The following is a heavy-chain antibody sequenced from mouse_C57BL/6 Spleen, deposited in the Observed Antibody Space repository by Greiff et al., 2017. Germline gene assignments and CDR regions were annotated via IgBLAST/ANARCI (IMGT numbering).Heavy chain of an antibody. Sequence: QVQLQQPGAELVKPGASVKLSCKASGYTFTSYWMHWVKQRPGQGLEWIGMIHPNSGSTNYNEKFKSKATLTVDKSSSTAYMQLSSLTSEDSAVYYCARVSGNSNCLDYWGQGTTLTVSS. CDR2: IHPNSGST. CDR1: GYTFTSYW. V-gene: IGHV1-64*01. D-gene: IGHD2-5*01. J-gene: IGHJ2*01. CDR3: ARVSGNSNCLDY.